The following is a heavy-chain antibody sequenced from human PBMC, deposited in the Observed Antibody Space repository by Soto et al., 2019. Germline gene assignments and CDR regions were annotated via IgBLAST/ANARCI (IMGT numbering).Heavy chain of an antibody. J-gene: IGHJ6*02. CDR1: GYTFTSYG. Sequence: QVQLVQSGAEVKKPGASVKVSCKASGYTFTSYGISWVRQAPGQGLEWMGWISAYNGNTNYAQKLQGRVTMTTDTSTSKAYMELRSLRSDDTAVYYCARETGGSYPYYYYGMDVWGQGTTVTVSS. V-gene: IGHV1-18*04. CDR2: ISAYNGNT. CDR3: ARETGGSYPYYYYGMDV. D-gene: IGHD1-26*01.